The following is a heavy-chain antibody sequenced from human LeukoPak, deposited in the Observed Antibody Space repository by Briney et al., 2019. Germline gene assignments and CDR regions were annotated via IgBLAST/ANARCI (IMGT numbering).Heavy chain of an antibody. D-gene: IGHD2-15*01. Sequence: ASVKDSCQAARYTFTGYYMHWVRQAPGQGLEWMGWINPNSGGTNYAQKFQGRVTMNRDTSISTAYMELSRLRSADTAVYYCARDLVVVVAAKFGYECWGQGTLVTVSS. CDR2: INPNSGGT. J-gene: IGHJ4*02. CDR1: RYTFTGYY. CDR3: ARDLVVVVAAKFGYEC. V-gene: IGHV1-2*02.